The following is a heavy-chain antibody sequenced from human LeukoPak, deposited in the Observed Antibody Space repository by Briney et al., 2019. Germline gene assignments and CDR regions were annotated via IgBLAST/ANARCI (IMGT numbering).Heavy chain of an antibody. CDR2: IYYSGST. CDR3: ARQAASMYYYYYYMDV. CDR1: GGSISSSSYY. D-gene: IGHD2-15*01. Sequence: PSETLSLTCTVSGGSISSSSYYWGWIRQPPGKGLEWIGSIYYSGSTYYNPSLKSRVTISVDTSKNQFSLKLSSVTAADTAVYYCARQAASMYYYYYYMDVWGKGTTVTIPS. V-gene: IGHV4-39*07. J-gene: IGHJ6*03.